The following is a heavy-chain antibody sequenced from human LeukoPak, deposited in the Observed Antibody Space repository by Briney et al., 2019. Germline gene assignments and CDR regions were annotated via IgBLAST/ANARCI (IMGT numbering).Heavy chain of an antibody. V-gene: IGHV4-34*01. CDR1: GGSFCGFY. CDR3: ARGSRTMDV. Sequence: PSETLSLTCAVYGGSFCGFYCSWIREPPGKGLEWVGEIYHSGSTNYSPALTSRLTLSVATSKNQFTLRLGSAAAADTAVYDCARGSRTMDVWGKGTPVTVSS. CDR2: IYHSGST. J-gene: IGHJ6*03.